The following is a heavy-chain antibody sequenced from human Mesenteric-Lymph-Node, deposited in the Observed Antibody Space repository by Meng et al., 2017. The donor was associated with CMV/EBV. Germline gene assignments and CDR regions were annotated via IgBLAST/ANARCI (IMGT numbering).Heavy chain of an antibody. CDR1: GGSISSYY. J-gene: IGHJ6*02. V-gene: IGHV4-59*01. CDR2: IYYSGST. Sequence: GSLRLSCTVSGGSISSYYWSWIRQPPGKGLEWIGYIYYSGSTNYNPSLKSRVTISVDTSKNQFSLKLSSVTVADTAVYYCARVRLIQYCSSTSCPYYYYGMDVWGQGTTVTVSS. CDR3: ARVRLIQYCSSTSCPYYYYGMDV. D-gene: IGHD2-2*01.